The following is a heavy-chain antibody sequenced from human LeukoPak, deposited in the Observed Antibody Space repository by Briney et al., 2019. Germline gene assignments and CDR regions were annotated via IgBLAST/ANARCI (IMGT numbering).Heavy chain of an antibody. V-gene: IGHV1-8*02. D-gene: IGHD6-19*01. CDR2: MNPNSGNT. J-gene: IGHJ6*02. CDR3: ARKDSSGWYGSMSYGMDV. CDR1: GYTFTSYG. Sequence: ASVKVSCKASGYTFTSYGISWVRQATGQGLEWMGWMNPNSGNTGYAQKFQGRVTMTRNTSISTAYMELSSLRSEDTAVYYCARKDSSGWYGSMSYGMDVWGQGTTVTVSS.